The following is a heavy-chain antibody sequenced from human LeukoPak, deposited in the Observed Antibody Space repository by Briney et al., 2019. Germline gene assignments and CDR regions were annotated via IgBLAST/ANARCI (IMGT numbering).Heavy chain of an antibody. Sequence: GGSLRLSCAASGFPFSDYYMSWIRQAPGKGLEWVSYISDSGNTIYYADSVKGRITISRDNAKNSLYLQVNSLRSEDTAVYHCARGPFWSGYYDDWGQGTLVTVSS. CDR1: GFPFSDYY. CDR3: ARGPFWSGYYDD. J-gene: IGHJ4*02. CDR2: ISDSGNTI. V-gene: IGHV3-11*01. D-gene: IGHD3-3*01.